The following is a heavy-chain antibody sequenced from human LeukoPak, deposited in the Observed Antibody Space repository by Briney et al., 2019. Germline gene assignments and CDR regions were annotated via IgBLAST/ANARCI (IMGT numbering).Heavy chain of an antibody. CDR2: IAAYNLKT. CDR3: ARDLEPGYSYDSVFDL. Sequence: AASVKVSCKASGYRFTRYGLSWVRQAPGQGLEWMGWIAAYNLKTNYAQTLQGRVTMTMDTSADTGYMELRSLRSDDAAVYYRARDLEPGYSYDSVFDLWGQGTLITVSS. CDR1: GYRFTRYG. V-gene: IGHV1-18*01. D-gene: IGHD5-18*01. J-gene: IGHJ5*02.